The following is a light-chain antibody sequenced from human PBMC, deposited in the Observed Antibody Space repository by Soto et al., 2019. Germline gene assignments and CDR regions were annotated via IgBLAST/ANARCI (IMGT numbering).Light chain of an antibody. CDR1: QSVSSSY. Sequence: EIVLTQSPGTLSLSPGERATLSCRASQSVSSSYLAWYQQKPGQAPRLLIYDASSRATGIPARFSGSGSGTDFTLTVTSLEPEDFAVYYCQHYGNSLSITCGQGTRLVIK. J-gene: IGKJ5*01. V-gene: IGKV3-20*01. CDR2: DAS. CDR3: QHYGNSLSIT.